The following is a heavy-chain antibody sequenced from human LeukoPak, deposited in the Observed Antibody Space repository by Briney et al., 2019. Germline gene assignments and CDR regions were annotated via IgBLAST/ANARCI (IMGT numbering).Heavy chain of an antibody. Sequence: PGGSLRLSCTGFGFTFRDYAVSWVRQAPGKGLEWIGFIRSKVYGGTTEYAASVKVRFTISRYDSKSIAYLQMKSLKTEDTAVYYCTRDPYYFDSSGYYNHAFDIWGQGTMVSVSS. CDR1: GFTFRDYA. D-gene: IGHD3-22*01. CDR3: TRDPYYFDSSGYYNHAFDI. CDR2: IRSKVYGGTT. J-gene: IGHJ3*02. V-gene: IGHV3-49*04.